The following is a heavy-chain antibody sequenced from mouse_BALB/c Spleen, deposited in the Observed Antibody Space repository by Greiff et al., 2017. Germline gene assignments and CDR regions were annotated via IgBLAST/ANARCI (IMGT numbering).Heavy chain of an antibody. D-gene: IGHD2-2*01. CDR2: IYPGDGGT. Sequence: VQRVESGAELVRPGSSVKISCKASGYAFSSYWMNWVKLRPGQGLEWIGQIYPGDGGTNYNGKFKGKATLTADKSSSTAYMQLSSLPSEDSAVYFCARTTTLVSEDYYAMDYWGQGTSVTVSS. CDR3: ARTTTLVSEDYYAMDY. V-gene: IGHV1-80*01. CDR1: GYAFSSYW. J-gene: IGHJ4*01.